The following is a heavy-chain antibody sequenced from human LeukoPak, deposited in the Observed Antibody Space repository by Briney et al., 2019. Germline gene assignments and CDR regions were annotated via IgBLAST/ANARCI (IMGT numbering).Heavy chain of an antibody. V-gene: IGHV4-30-2*01. CDR1: GGSISSGGYS. CDR2: IYHSGST. CDR3: AREGSSGYYYFFDY. J-gene: IGHJ4*02. D-gene: IGHD3-22*01. Sequence: SETLSLTCAVSGGSISSGGYSWSWIRQPPGKGLEWIGYIYHSGSTYYNPSLKSRVTISVDRSKNQFSLKLSSVTAADTAVYYCAREGSSGYYYFFDYWGQGTLVTASS.